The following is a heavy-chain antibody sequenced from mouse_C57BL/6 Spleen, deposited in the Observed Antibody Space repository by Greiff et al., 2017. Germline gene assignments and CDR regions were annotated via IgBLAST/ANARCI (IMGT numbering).Heavy chain of an antibody. D-gene: IGHD2-4*01. J-gene: IGHJ2*01. V-gene: IGHV1-80*01. CDR3: ARRNDYDGLDY. CDR1: GYAFSSYW. Sequence: VQLQQSGAELVKPGASVKISCKASGYAFSSYWMNWVKQRPGKGLEWIGQIYPGDGDTNYNGKFKGKATLTADKSSSTAYMQLSSLTSEDSAVYFCARRNDYDGLDYWGQGTTLTVSS. CDR2: IYPGDGDT.